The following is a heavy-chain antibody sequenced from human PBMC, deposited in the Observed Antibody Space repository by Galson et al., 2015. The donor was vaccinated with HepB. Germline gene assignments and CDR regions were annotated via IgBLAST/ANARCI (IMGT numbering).Heavy chain of an antibody. V-gene: IGHV1-24*01. J-gene: IGHJ4*02. CDR2: FDPDGGET. D-gene: IGHD6-19*01. CDR3: ATDLGGTGFDY. Sequence: SVKVSCKASGYTLTGLYIHWVRQAPGKGLEWMGGFDPDGGETIYAQKFQGRVTMTSDTSTDTAYMELSSLRSEDTAVYYCATDLGGTGFDYWGQGTLVTVSS. CDR1: GYTLTGLY.